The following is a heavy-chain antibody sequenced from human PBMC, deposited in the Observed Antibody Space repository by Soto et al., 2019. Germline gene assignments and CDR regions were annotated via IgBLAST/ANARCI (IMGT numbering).Heavy chain of an antibody. D-gene: IGHD3-10*01. V-gene: IGHV1-69*13. J-gene: IGHJ5*02. CDR3: ARAGGASGSYHWFDP. CDR1: GGTFSSSA. CDR2: IIPIVGTS. Sequence: SVKVSCKASGGTFSSSAISWVRQAPGRGLEWMGGIIPIVGTSKYAQKFQARVTITADESTSTAYMELRRLTSEDPAVYYCARAGGASGSYHWFDPWGQGILVTVTS.